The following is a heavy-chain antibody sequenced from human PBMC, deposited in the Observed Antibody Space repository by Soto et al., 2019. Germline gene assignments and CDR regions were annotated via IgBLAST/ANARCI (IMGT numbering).Heavy chain of an antibody. CDR2: IYHSGSS. Sequence: SETLSLTCTVSGASIISDNYYGGWIRQPPGKGLEWIGEIYHSGSSNYNPSLKSRVTISVDTSKNQFSLKLSSVTAADTAVYYCARGRVYSGFDPWGQGTLVTVSS. D-gene: IGHD2-15*01. J-gene: IGHJ5*02. CDR1: GASIISDNYY. CDR3: ARGRVYSGFDP. V-gene: IGHV4-39*07.